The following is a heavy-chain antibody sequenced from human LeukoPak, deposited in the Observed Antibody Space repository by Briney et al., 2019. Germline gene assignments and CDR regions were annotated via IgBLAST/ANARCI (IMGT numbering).Heavy chain of an antibody. D-gene: IGHD5-12*01. V-gene: IGHV1-46*01. CDR3: ARARYSGYDYSTYYYYGMDV. CDR2: IYPRDGST. J-gene: IGHJ6*02. Sequence: ASVKVSCKASGYTFTSNYIHWVRQAPGQGLEWMGMIYPRDGSTSYAQKFQGRVTITADESTSTAYMELSSLGSEDTAVYYCARARYSGYDYSTYYYYGMDVWGQGTTVTVSS. CDR1: GYTFTSNY.